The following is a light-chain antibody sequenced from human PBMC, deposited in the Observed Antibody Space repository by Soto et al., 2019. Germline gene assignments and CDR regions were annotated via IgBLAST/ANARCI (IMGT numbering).Light chain of an antibody. V-gene: IGKV3-20*01. J-gene: IGKJ5*01. CDR1: QSVSSY. CDR2: DAS. Sequence: EIVLTQSPATLSLSPGERATLSCMASQSVSSYLAWYQQKPGQAPRLLIYDASNRATGIPDRFSGSGSGTDFTLTISRLEPEDFAVYFCQQYGSSPRTFGQGTRLEI. CDR3: QQYGSSPRT.